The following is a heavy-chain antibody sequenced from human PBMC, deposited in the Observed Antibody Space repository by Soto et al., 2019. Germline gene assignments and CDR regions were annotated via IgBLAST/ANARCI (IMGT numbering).Heavy chain of an antibody. CDR3: AKGRGSDWAWYFDN. J-gene: IGHJ4*02. D-gene: IGHD6-19*01. Sequence: WSLRLSCAAAGFTFKESAMNWVRQSPGKGLEWVASMMGRLSISRDNSKNTLYLQMNSLRGEDTAVYYCAKGRGSDWAWYFDNWGQGTLVTVSS. CDR1: GFTFKESA. V-gene: IGHV3-23*01.